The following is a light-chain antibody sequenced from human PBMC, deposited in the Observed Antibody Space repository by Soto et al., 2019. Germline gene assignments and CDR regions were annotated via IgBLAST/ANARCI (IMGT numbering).Light chain of an antibody. J-gene: IGKJ5*01. CDR2: GAS. Sequence: EIVLTQSPGTLSFSPVEIASLSCRASQSVSSSYLAWYQQKPGQAPRLLIYGASNRATGIPDRFSGSGSGTDFTLTISRLEPEDFAVYYCQQYGSSGTFGQGTRLEI. CDR3: QQYGSSGT. CDR1: QSVSSSY. V-gene: IGKV3-20*01.